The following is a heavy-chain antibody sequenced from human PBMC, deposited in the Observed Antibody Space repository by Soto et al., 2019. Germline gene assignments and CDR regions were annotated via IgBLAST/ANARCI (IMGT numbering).Heavy chain of an antibody. Sequence: PGGSLRLSCAASGFTVSSNYMSWVRQAPGKGLEWVSVIYSGGSTYYADSVKGRFTISRDNSKNTLYLQMNSLRAEDTAVYYCARYRIVVVPAAINYYYYYMDVWGKGTTVTISS. V-gene: IGHV3-66*01. CDR3: ARYRIVVVPAAINYYYYYMDV. CDR2: IYSGGST. J-gene: IGHJ6*03. CDR1: GFTVSSNY. D-gene: IGHD2-2*01.